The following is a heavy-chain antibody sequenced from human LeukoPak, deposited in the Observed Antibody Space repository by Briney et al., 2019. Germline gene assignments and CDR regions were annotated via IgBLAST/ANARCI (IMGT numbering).Heavy chain of an antibody. Sequence: RASVKVSCKASGYTFTGYYMHWVRQAPGQGLEWMGWINPNSGGTNYAQKFQGRVTMTRDTSTGTVYMELSSLRSEDTAVYYCARDGGATTGTPYYYGLDVWGQGTTVTVSS. D-gene: IGHD1-26*01. CDR1: GYTFTGYY. V-gene: IGHV1-2*02. J-gene: IGHJ6*02. CDR2: INPNSGGT. CDR3: ARDGGATTGTPYYYGLDV.